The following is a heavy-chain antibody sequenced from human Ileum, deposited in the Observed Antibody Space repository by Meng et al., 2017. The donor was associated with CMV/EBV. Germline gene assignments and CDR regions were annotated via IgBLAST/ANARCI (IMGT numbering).Heavy chain of an antibody. CDR1: GFTFSSYA. Sequence: VGWGGVLVQPWGCRGRLRGSSGFTFSSYAMSGVRQAPGGGLEWVSAISGGGGGTYYADSVKGRFTISRDNSKNTLYLQMNSLRAEDTAVYYCAKGYSSGWYPVGHWGQGTLVTVSS. CDR3: AKGYSSGWYPVGH. J-gene: IGHJ1*01. CDR2: ISGGGGGT. D-gene: IGHD6-19*01. V-gene: IGHV3-23*04.